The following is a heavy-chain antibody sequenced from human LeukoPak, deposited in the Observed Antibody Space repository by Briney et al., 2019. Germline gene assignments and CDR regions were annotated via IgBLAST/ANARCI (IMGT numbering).Heavy chain of an antibody. CDR2: IYYSGST. CDR1: GDSISSSSYY. J-gene: IGHJ5*02. Sequence: SETLSLTCTVSGDSISSSSYYWGWIRQPPGKGLEWIGFIYYSGSTNYNPSFKSRVTISVDTSKNQFSLKLSSVTAADTAVYYCARHSGVQLWNPNWFDPWGQGTLVTVSS. D-gene: IGHD5-18*01. CDR3: ARHSGVQLWNPNWFDP. V-gene: IGHV4-61*05.